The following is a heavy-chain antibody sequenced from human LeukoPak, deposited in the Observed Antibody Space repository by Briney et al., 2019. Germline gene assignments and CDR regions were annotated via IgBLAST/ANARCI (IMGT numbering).Heavy chain of an antibody. CDR1: GXTFSRNW. J-gene: IGHJ4*02. Sequence: GGSLRLSCAASGXTFSRNWMSWVRQAPGRGLEWVANIKQDGRDKYYVDSVKGRFTISRDNAKNSLFLQMNSLRAEDTAVYYCAREVYGDNYFDYWGQGTLVTVAS. CDR3: AREVYGDNYFDY. CDR2: IKQDGRDK. V-gene: IGHV3-7*05. D-gene: IGHD4-17*01.